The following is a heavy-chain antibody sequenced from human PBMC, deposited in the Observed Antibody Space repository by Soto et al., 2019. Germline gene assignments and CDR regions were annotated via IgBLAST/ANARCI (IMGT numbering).Heavy chain of an antibody. CDR2: ISGSGDST. CDR3: LRQVGY. J-gene: IGHJ4*02. V-gene: IGHV3-23*01. D-gene: IGHD1-26*01. Sequence: EVQLLASGGGLVQPGGSLRLSCAASGFTFSSYAMGWVRQSPGKGLEWVSAISGSGDSTYYADSVKGRFTISRDNSKNTLYLKMNSLRAEDTAVYYWLRQVGYWCQGALVTVSS. CDR1: GFTFSSYA.